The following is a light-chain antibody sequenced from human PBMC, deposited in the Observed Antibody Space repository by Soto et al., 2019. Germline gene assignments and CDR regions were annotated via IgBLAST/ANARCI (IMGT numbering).Light chain of an antibody. V-gene: IGKV1-5*01. CDR3: QQYNSYPLT. Sequence: DIQMTQSPSSLSATVGDRVTITCRASQTIGKYLNWYQQQPGKVPKLLIYDASYLQSGVPSRFSGSGSGTEFTLTISSLQPDDSATYYCQQYNSYPLTFGGGTKVAI. J-gene: IGKJ4*01. CDR2: DAS. CDR1: QTIGKY.